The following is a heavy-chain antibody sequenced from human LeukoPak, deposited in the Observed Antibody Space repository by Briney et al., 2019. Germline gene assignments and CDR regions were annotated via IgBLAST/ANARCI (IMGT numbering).Heavy chain of an antibody. CDR3: AAQGGSGDLRY. Sequence: GGSLRLSCAASGFTFSNTWINWVRQAPGKGLEWVGRIKRIIDGGTTDYAAPVKGRFTVSRDDSINTLYLQMSSLKTEDTAVYYCAAQGGSGDLRYWGQGTLVTVSS. CDR1: GFTFSNTW. V-gene: IGHV3-15*01. J-gene: IGHJ4*02. D-gene: IGHD4-17*01. CDR2: IKRIIDGGTT.